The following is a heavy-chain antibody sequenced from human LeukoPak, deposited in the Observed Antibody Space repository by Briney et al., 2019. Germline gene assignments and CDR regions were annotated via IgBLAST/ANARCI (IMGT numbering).Heavy chain of an antibody. J-gene: IGHJ4*02. CDR2: ISSSSSYI. CDR3: ARDRSSGTSEDY. Sequence: GGSLRLSCAASGFTFSSYSMNWVRQAPGKGLEWVSSISSSSSYIYYADSVRGRFTISRDNAKNSLYLQMNSLRAEDTAVYYCARDRSSGTSEDYWGQGTLVTVSS. V-gene: IGHV3-21*01. D-gene: IGHD2-2*01. CDR1: GFTFSSYS.